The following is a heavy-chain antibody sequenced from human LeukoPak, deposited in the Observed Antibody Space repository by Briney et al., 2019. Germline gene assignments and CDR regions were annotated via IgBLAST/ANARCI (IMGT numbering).Heavy chain of an antibody. Sequence: GGSLRLSCAASGFTFSSYWMHWVRQTPGKGLEWISYITSDSAFMYYADSVKGRFTISRDNAKNSVYLQMHSLRVEDTAVYYCARDLTSAYWTPGGYYYYMDVWGKGTTVTVSS. D-gene: IGHD3-16*01. J-gene: IGHJ6*03. CDR1: GFTFSSYW. CDR3: ARDLTSAYWTPGGYYYYMDV. CDR2: ITSDSAFM. V-gene: IGHV3-48*01.